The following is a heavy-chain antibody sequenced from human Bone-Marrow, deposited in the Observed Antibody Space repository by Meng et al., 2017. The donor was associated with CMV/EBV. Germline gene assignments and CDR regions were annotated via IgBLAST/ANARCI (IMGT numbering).Heavy chain of an antibody. D-gene: IGHD3-22*01. CDR1: GYTFTSYY. J-gene: IGHJ6*02. CDR3: ARDHDWPVITAPYGKAV. V-gene: IGHV1-46*01. CDR2: INPSGGST. Sequence: ASVKGSCKASGYTFTSYYMHWVRQAPGQGLEWMGIINPSGGSTSYAQKFQGRVTMTRDTSKSTVYMELSSLRSEDTAVYYCARDHDWPVITAPYGKAVWGQGHTVKVSS.